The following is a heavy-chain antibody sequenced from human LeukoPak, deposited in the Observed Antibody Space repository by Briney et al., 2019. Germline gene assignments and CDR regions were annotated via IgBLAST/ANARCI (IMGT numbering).Heavy chain of an antibody. J-gene: IGHJ4*02. V-gene: IGHV5-51*01. D-gene: IGHD3-9*01. CDR3: ARAPARDILTGYYTAGYYFDY. Sequence: GESLKISCKGSGYSFTSYWIGWVRQMPGKGLEWMGIIYPGDSDTRYSPSFQGQVTISADKSISTAYLQWSSLKASDTAMYYCARAPARDILTGYYTAGYYFDYWGQGTLVTVSS. CDR1: GYSFTSYW. CDR2: IYPGDSDT.